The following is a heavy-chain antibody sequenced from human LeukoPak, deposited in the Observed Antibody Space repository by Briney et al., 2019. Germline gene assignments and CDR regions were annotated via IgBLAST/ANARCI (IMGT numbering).Heavy chain of an antibody. D-gene: IGHD2-2*01. V-gene: IGHV3-21*01. J-gene: IGHJ4*02. CDR1: GFTFTYA. Sequence: GGSLRLSCAASGFTFTYAMNWVRQAPGEGLKWVSCITGDSAYIYYADSVKGRFTISRDNAKNSLYLQMNSLRAEDTAVYYCARYGVSSSTSYIDFWGQGTLVTVSS. CDR3: ARYGVSSSTSYIDF. CDR2: ITGDSAYI.